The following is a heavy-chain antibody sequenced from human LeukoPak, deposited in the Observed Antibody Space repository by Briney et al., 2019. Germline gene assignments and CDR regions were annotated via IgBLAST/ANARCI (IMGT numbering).Heavy chain of an antibody. Sequence: SSETLSLTCAVSGYSISSGYYWGWIRQPPGKGLEWIGSIYHSGSTYYNPSLKSRVTISVGTSKNQFSLKLSSVTAADTAVYYCARRMTTVNHYFDYWGQGTLVTVSS. V-gene: IGHV4-38-2*01. D-gene: IGHD4-11*01. CDR3: ARRMTTVNHYFDY. J-gene: IGHJ4*02. CDR1: GYSISSGYY. CDR2: IYHSGST.